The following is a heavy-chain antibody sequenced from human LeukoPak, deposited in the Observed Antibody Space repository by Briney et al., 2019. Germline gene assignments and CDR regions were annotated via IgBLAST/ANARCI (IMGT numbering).Heavy chain of an antibody. D-gene: IGHD2-21*01. CDR3: ARGWVIGASYYFDY. CDR2: IYYSGST. V-gene: IGHV4-30-4*02. Sequence: PSETLSLTCTVSGGSISSGDYYWSWIRQPPGKGLEWIGYIYYSGSTYYNPSLKSRVTISVDTSKNQFSLKLSSVTAADTAVYYCARGWVIGASYYFDYWGQGTLVTVSS. J-gene: IGHJ4*02. CDR1: GGSISSGDYY.